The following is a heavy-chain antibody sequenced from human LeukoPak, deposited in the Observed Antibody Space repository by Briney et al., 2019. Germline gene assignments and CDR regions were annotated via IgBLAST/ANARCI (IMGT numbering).Heavy chain of an antibody. V-gene: IGHV1-18*01. CDR3: ARGGAIANDY. D-gene: IGHD6-13*01. CDR2: ISAYTVNT. J-gene: IGHJ4*02. Sequence: ASVKVSCKASGYTFTTYGISWVRQAPGQGLEWMGWISAYTVNTNYTQNLQGRVTMTTDTSTSTAYMELRSLRSDDTAVYYCARGGAIANDYWGQGTLVTVSS. CDR1: GYTFTTYG.